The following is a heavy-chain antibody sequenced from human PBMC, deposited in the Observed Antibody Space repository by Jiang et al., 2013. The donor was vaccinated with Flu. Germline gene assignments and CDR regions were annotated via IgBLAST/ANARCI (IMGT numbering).Heavy chain of an antibody. V-gene: IGHV4-59*01. J-gene: IGHJ5*02. CDR3: ARDLGGWYGGGNWFDP. D-gene: IGHD6-19*01. CDR2: IYYSGST. Sequence: IRQPPGKGLEWIGYIYYSGSTNXKPLPSKSRVTISVDTSKNQFSLKLSSVTAADTAVYYCARDLGGWYGGGNWFDPWGQGTLVTVSS.